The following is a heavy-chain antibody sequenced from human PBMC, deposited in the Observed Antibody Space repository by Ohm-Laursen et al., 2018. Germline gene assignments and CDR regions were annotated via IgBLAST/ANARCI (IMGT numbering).Heavy chain of an antibody. D-gene: IGHD1-7*01. CDR2: VHIVENKV. CDR3: AKDFRTGINWNYGGHFGY. Sequence: SLRLSCSASGFIFSNYLMHWVRQAPGKGLVWVSRVHIVENKVGYADSVKGRFTISRDNAKNTVYLQMNSLRAEDTAVYYCAKDFRTGINWNYGGHFGYWGQGTLVTVSS. V-gene: IGHV3-74*01. J-gene: IGHJ4*02. CDR1: GFIFSNYL.